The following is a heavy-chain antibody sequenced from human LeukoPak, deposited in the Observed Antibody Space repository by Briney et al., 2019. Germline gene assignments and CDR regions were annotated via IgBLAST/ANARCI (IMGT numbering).Heavy chain of an antibody. D-gene: IGHD6-6*01. CDR1: GFTFSSYA. Sequence: GGSLRLSCAASGFTFSSYAMSWVRQAPDRGLQWVSSISGSGGITHYADSVKGRFTISRDNSKNTLYLEMNGLRTEDTAVYFCAKDIAAHPRWFDPWGQGTLVAVSS. V-gene: IGHV3-23*01. J-gene: IGHJ5*02. CDR2: ISGSGGIT. CDR3: AKDIAAHPRWFDP.